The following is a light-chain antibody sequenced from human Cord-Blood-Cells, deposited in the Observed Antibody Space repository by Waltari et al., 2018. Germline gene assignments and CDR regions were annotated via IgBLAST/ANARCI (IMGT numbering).Light chain of an antibody. CDR1: QSVSSN. J-gene: IGKJ1*01. V-gene: IGKV3-15*01. CDR3: QQYNNWPPWT. CDR2: GAS. Sequence: EIVMTQSPATLSVSPGERATLSCRASQSVSSNLAWYQQKPGQAPRLPIYGASTRATGIPARFSGSGSGTEFTLTISSLQSEDFAVYYCQQYNNWPPWTFGPGTKVEIK.